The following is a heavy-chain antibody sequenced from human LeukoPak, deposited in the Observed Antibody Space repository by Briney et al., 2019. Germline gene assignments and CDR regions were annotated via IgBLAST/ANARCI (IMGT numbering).Heavy chain of an antibody. D-gene: IGHD1-14*01. CDR1: GYTFTNNY. Sequence: GASVKVSCKASGYTFTNNYMHWVRQAPGQGLEWMGIINTSSGSTSYAQKFQGRVTMTRDTSTTTVYMELRSLRSEDTAVYYCAGHGTTLSDWGQGTLVTVSS. V-gene: IGHV1-46*03. CDR3: AGHGTTLSD. CDR2: INTSSGST. J-gene: IGHJ4*02.